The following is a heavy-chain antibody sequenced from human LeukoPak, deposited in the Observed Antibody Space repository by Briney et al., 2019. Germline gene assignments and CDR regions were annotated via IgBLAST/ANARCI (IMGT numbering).Heavy chain of an antibody. CDR1: GGSFSGYY. J-gene: IGHJ5*02. CDR3: ARGGGWPRNWFDP. CDR2: INHSGST. Sequence: SETLSLTCAVYGGSFSGYYWSWIRQPPGKGLEWIGEINHSGSTNYNPSLKSRVTISVDTSKNQFSLKLSSVTAADTAVYYCARGGGWPRNWFDPWGQGTLVTVSS. D-gene: IGHD6-19*01. V-gene: IGHV4-34*01.